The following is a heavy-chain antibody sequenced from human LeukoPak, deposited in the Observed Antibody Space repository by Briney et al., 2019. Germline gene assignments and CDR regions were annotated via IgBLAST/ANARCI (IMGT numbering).Heavy chain of an antibody. CDR3: ARIGTASDSSGYLDAFEI. V-gene: IGHV5-51*01. J-gene: IGHJ3*02. CDR1: GYNFTNYW. CDR2: VWPGDSDT. D-gene: IGHD3-22*01. Sequence: GESLKISCKSSGYNFTNYWIGWVRQMPGKGLEGMGIVWPGDSDTKYRPSFQGQVTISADKSISTAYLQWRSLKASDTAIYYCARIGTASDSSGYLDAFEIWGHGTMVTVSS.